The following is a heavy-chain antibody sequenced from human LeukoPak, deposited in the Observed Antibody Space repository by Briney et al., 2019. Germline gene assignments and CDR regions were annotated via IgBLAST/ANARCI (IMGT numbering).Heavy chain of an antibody. CDR2: IRYDGSNK. CDR1: GFTFSSYG. CDR3: AXDXYGXSGYEGAFDI. V-gene: IGHV3-30*02. J-gene: IGHJ3*02. D-gene: IGHD5-12*01. Sequence: PGGSLRLSCAASGFTFSSYGMHWVRQAPGKGLEWVAFIRYDGSNKYYADSVKGRFTISRDNSKNTLYLQMNSLRAEETAVYYCAXDXYGXSGYEGAFDIWGQGTMVTVSS.